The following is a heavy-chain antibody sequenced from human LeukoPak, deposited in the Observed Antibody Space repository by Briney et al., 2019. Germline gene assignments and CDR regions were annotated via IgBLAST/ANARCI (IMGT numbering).Heavy chain of an antibody. V-gene: IGHV3-23*01. Sequence: GGSLRLSCAASGFTISEYSMSWVRQAPGKGLEWVSNIRSNGRDTYYADSVKGRFTISRDNSKNTLYLEMNILRAEDTAVYYCAKGGYTTCFDPWGQGTLVTVSS. CDR2: IRSNGRDT. CDR3: AKGGYTTCFDP. D-gene: IGHD2-15*01. CDR1: GFTISEYS. J-gene: IGHJ5*02.